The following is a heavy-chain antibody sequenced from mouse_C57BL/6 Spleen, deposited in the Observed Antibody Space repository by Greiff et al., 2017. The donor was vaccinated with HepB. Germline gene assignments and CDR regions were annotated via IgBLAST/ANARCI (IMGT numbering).Heavy chain of an antibody. V-gene: IGHV14-3*01. CDR1: GFNIKNTY. D-gene: IGHD1-1*01. Sequence: EVKLVESVAELVRPGASVKLSCTASGFNIKNTYMHWVKQRPEQGLEWIGRIDPANGNTKYAPKFQGKATITADTSSNTAYLQLSSLTSEDTAIYYCARFDYYGSSFDYWGQGTTLTVSS. CDR3: ARFDYYGSSFDY. CDR2: IDPANGNT. J-gene: IGHJ2*01.